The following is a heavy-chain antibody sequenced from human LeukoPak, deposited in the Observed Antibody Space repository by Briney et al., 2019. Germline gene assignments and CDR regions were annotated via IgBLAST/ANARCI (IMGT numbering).Heavy chain of an antibody. D-gene: IGHD3-9*01. Sequence: GGSLRLSCAASGFTFDDYAMHWVRQAPGNGLEWVSGISWNSRSIGYADSVKGRFTISRDNAKNSLYLQMNSLRAEDTALYYCAKDIGYYDILTGYSEAFDIWGQGTMVTVSS. CDR2: ISWNSRSI. CDR1: GFTFDDYA. V-gene: IGHV3-9*01. J-gene: IGHJ3*02. CDR3: AKDIGYYDILTGYSEAFDI.